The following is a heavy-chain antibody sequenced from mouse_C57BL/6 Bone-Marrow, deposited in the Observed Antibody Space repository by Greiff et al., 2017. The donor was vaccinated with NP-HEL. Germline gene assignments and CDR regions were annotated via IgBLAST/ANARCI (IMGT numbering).Heavy chain of an antibody. CDR3: ASPYSNDV. J-gene: IGHJ4*01. CDR1: GFTFTDYY. Sequence: EVQRVESGGGLVQPGGSLSLSCAASGFTFTDYYMSWVRQPPGQALEWLGFIRHKANGYTSEYSASVKGRFTISRDNTQSILYIRMDSLRDEDSATYYCASPYSNDVWGQGTSVTVSS. CDR2: IRHKANGYTS. V-gene: IGHV7-3*01. D-gene: IGHD2-12*01.